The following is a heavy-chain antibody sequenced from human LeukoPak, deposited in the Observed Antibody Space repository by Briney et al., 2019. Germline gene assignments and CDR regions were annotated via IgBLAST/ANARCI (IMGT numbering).Heavy chain of an antibody. D-gene: IGHD3-16*02. CDR2: IRNKANSYTT. V-gene: IGHV3-72*01. CDR1: GFTFSDHY. Sequence: PGGSLRLSCAASGFTFSDHYMDWVRQAPGKGLEWVGRIRNKANSYTTEYAASVKGRFTISRDDSRNSLYLQMNSLKTEDTAVYYCAKDQAYDYVWGSHRYTPGYDYWGQGTLVTVSS. CDR3: AKDQAYDYVWGSHRYTPGYDY. J-gene: IGHJ4*02.